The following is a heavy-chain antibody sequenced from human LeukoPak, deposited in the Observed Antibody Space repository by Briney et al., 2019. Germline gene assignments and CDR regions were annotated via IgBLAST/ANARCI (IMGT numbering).Heavy chain of an antibody. D-gene: IGHD6-13*01. Sequence: ASVKVSCKASGYTFTSYDINWVRQATGQGLEWMVWINPNSGGTNYAQKLQGRVTMTRDTSISTAYMELSSLRSGDTAVYYCARGAATGTLWYYYYYMDVWGKGTTVTVSS. CDR1: GYTFTSYD. V-gene: IGHV1-2*02. CDR3: ARGAATGTLWYYYYYMDV. J-gene: IGHJ6*03. CDR2: INPNSGGT.